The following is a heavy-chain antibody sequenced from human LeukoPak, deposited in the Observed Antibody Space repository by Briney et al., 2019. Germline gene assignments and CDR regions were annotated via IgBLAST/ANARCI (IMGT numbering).Heavy chain of an antibody. D-gene: IGHD3/OR15-3a*01. CDR2: ICSSGGTI. CDR3: ASRPYGFLGPFDY. CDR1: GSTFSNYE. V-gene: IGHV3-48*03. Sequence: PGGSLRLSRAVPGSTFSNYEINWVREAPGKGLERISYICSSGGTIYYAASVKGLFTISRDNAKSSLYLRMNSLRAEDTAVYYCASRPYGFLGPFDYCGQGTLVTVSS. J-gene: IGHJ4*02.